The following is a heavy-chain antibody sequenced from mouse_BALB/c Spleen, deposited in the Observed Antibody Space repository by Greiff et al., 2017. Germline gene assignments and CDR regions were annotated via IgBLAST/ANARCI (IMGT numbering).Heavy chain of an antibody. J-gene: IGHJ3*01. CDR3: ASEFITTAKDAY. CDR2: IDPANGNT. D-gene: IGHD1-2*01. V-gene: IGHV14-3*02. CDR1: GFNIKDTY. Sequence: EVQLVESGAELVKPGASVKLSCTASGFNIKDTYMHWVKQRPEQGLEWIGRIDPANGNTKYDPKFQGKATITADTSSNTAYLQLSSLTSEDTAVYYCASEFITTAKDAYWGQGTLVTVSA.